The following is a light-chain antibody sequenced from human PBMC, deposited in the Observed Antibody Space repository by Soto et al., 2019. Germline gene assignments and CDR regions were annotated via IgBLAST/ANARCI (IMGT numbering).Light chain of an antibody. J-gene: IGKJ1*01. Sequence: EVVMTQSPATLSASPGERATLSCRASQSVRSNLAWYQQNPGQAPTLLIYGASTRSAGIPARFSGSVSGTEFTLTISSLQSEDFAVYYCQQYNNWPPWTFGQGTKVEIK. CDR2: GAS. CDR3: QQYNNWPPWT. CDR1: QSVRSN. V-gene: IGKV3-15*01.